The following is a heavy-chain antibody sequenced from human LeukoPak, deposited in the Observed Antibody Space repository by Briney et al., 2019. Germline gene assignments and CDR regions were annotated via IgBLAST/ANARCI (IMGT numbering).Heavy chain of an antibody. CDR2: IIPILGIA. D-gene: IGHD5-12*01. V-gene: IGHV1-69*04. J-gene: IGHJ4*02. Sequence: GASVKVSCKASGGTFSSYAISWVRQAPGQGRDWMGRIIPILGIANYAQKFQGRVTITAAKSTSTAYMELSSLRSEDTAVYYCARGDIVATIGFDYWGQGTLVTVSS. CDR1: GGTFSSYA. CDR3: ARGDIVATIGFDY.